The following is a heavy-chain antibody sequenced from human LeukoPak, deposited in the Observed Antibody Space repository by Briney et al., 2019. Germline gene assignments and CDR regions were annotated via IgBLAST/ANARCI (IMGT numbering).Heavy chain of an antibody. CDR2: IIPIFGTA. J-gene: IGHJ6*02. D-gene: IGHD3-10*01. V-gene: IGHV1-69*13. Sequence: ASVKVSCKASGGTFSSYAISWVRQAPGQGLEWMGGIIPIFGTANYAQKFQGRVTITADESTSTAYMELSSLRSEDTAVYYCARGPRRVRGVIITTIPYYYYYGVDVWGQGTTVTVSS. CDR1: GGTFSSYA. CDR3: ARGPRRVRGVIITTIPYYYYYGVDV.